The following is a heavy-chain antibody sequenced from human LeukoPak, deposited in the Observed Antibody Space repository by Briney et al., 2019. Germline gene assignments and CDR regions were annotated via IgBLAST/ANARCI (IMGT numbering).Heavy chain of an antibody. J-gene: IGHJ4*02. CDR1: RGSISGYY. CDR2: IYYSGTT. CDR3: ARQPGSYYPYFDY. V-gene: IGHV4-59*08. Sequence: PSETLSLTCTASRGSISGYYWSWIRQSPGKGLEWIGSIYYSGTTNYNPSLKSRVTMSVDTSRNQFSLKLRSVTAADTAVYYCARQPGSYYPYFDYWGQGSLVTVS. D-gene: IGHD3-10*01.